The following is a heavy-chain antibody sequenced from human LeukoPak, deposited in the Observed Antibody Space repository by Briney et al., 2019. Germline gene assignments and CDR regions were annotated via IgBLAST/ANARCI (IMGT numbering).Heavy chain of an antibody. V-gene: IGHV3-7*01. CDR1: GFTFSSYW. CDR2: IKQDGSEK. D-gene: IGHD3-16*02. Sequence: GGSLRLSCAASGFTFSSYWMSWVRQAPGKGLEWVANIKQDGSEKYYVDSVKGRFTISRDNAKNSLYLQMNSLRAEDTAVYYCARDRLRLGELSLPDYWGQGTLVTVSS. J-gene: IGHJ4*02. CDR3: ARDRLRLGELSLPDY.